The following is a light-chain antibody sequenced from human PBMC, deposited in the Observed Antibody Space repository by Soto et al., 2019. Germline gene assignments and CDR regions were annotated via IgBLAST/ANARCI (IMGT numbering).Light chain of an antibody. CDR3: QQYNSYWT. CDR1: QTISSW. Sequence: DILMTQSPSTLPASLGDRVTITCRASQTISSWVAWYQQKPGKAPKLLIYDASSLESGVPSRLSGSGSGTAFTLTISSLQPDDSATYYCQQYNSYWTFGQGTKVDIK. J-gene: IGKJ1*01. CDR2: DAS. V-gene: IGKV1-5*01.